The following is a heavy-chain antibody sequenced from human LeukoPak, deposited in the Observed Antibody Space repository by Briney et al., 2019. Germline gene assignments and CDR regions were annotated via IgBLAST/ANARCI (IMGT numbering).Heavy chain of an antibody. CDR2: FDPEDGET. CDR3: ATPRLVGSGTTIRFDY. D-gene: IGHD1-7*01. V-gene: IGHV1-24*01. Sequence: ASVKVSCKVSGYTLTESSMHWVRQAPGKGLEWMGGFDPEDGETIYAQKFQGRVTMTEDTSTDTAYMELSSLRSEDTAVYYCATPRLVGSGTTIRFDYWGQGTLVTVSS. CDR1: GYTLTESS. J-gene: IGHJ4*02.